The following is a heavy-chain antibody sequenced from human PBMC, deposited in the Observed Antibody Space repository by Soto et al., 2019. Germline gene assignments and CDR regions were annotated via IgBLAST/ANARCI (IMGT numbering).Heavy chain of an antibody. CDR1: GFTFSSYA. Sequence: GGSLRLSCAASGFTFSSYAMSWVRQAPGKGLEWVSAISGSGGSTYYADSVKGRFTISRDNSKNTLYLQMNSLRAEDTAVYYCAKGDVVVPAASYYYYGMHVWGQGTTVTVSS. CDR3: AKGDVVVPAASYYYYGMHV. CDR2: ISGSGGST. J-gene: IGHJ6*02. V-gene: IGHV3-23*01. D-gene: IGHD2-2*01.